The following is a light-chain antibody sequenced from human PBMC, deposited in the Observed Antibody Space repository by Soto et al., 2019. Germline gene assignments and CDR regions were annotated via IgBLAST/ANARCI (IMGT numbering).Light chain of an antibody. CDR2: AAS. V-gene: IGKV1-6*01. CDR3: LQDYNYPWT. J-gene: IGKJ1*01. CDR1: QDIRND. Sequence: AIQMTQSPSSLSASVGDRVTITCRASQDIRNDLGWYQEKVGQAPKLLIYAASNLQSGVPSRFSGSGSGTDFTLTISSLQPKDFATYYCLQDYNYPWTFGQGTKVEI.